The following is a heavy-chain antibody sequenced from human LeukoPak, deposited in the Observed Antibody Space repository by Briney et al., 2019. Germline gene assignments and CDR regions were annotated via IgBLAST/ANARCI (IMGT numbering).Heavy chain of an antibody. V-gene: IGHV4-4*07. CDR1: GGFISSYY. Sequence: SETLSLTCTVSGGFISSYYWSWIRHPAGKGLEWIGRIYTSGSTNYNPSLKSRVTMSVDTSKNQFSLKLSSVTAADTAVYYCARSSRYSSISHYWGQGTLVTVSS. CDR3: ARSSRYSSISHY. CDR2: IYTSGST. D-gene: IGHD5-18*01. J-gene: IGHJ4*02.